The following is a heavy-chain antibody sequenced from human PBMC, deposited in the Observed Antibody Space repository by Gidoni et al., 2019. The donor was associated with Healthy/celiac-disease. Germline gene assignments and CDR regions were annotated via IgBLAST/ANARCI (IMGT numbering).Heavy chain of an antibody. CDR1: GYTFTGYY. Sequence: QVQLVQSGAEVKKPGASVTVSCRASGYTFTGYYMHWVRQAPGHGLEWMGWINPNSGGTNYAQKFQGRVTMTRHTSISTAYMELSRLRSDDTAVYYCAREVGIAVAGYFDYWGQGTLVTVSS. V-gene: IGHV1-2*02. J-gene: IGHJ4*02. CDR3: AREVGIAVAGYFDY. D-gene: IGHD6-19*01. CDR2: INPNSGGT.